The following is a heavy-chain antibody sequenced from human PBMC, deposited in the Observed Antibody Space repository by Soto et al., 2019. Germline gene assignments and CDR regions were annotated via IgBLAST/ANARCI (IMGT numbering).Heavy chain of an antibody. Sequence: PGGSLRLSCAASGFTVSSNYMSWVRQAPGKGLEWASVIYSGGSTYYADSVKGRFTISRDSSKNTLYLQMNSLRAEDTAAYYSARDRTHAASYCCDYWGHGTLVTVSS. CDR1: GFTVSSNY. CDR2: IYSGGST. V-gene: IGHV3-53*01. D-gene: IGHD2-15*01. J-gene: IGHJ4*01. CDR3: ARDRTHAASYCCDY.